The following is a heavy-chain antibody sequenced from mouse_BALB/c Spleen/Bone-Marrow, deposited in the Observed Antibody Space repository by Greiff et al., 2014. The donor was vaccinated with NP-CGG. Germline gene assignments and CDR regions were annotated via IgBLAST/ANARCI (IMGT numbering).Heavy chain of an antibody. D-gene: IGHD2-2*01. CDR3: ARSYGYERSWFAY. J-gene: IGHJ3*01. Sequence: XLQQSGXELVKPGASVKISCKTSGYTFXXXXMXWVXXXXXXXXXXXXGINPNNGGTSYNQKFKGKATLTVDKSSSTAYMEXXXLTSEDSAVYYCARSYGYERSWFAYWGQGTLVTVSA. CDR1: GYTFXXXX. CDR2: INPNNGGT. V-gene: IGHV1-18*01.